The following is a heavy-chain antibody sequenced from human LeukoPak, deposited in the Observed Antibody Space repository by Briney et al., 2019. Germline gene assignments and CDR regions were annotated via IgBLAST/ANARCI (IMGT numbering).Heavy chain of an antibody. Sequence: GGSLRLSCAASGFTVSSNYMSWVRQAPGKGLEWVSVIYSGGSTYYADSVKGRFTISRDNSKNTLYLQMNSLRAEDTAVYYCAKVRWDNSGWYYLDYWGQGTLVTVSS. CDR2: IYSGGST. CDR3: AKVRWDNSGWYYLDY. CDR1: GFTVSSNY. D-gene: IGHD6-19*01. J-gene: IGHJ4*02. V-gene: IGHV3-66*01.